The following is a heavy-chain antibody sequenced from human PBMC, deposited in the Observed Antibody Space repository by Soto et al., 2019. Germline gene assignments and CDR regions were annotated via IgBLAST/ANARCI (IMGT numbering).Heavy chain of an antibody. V-gene: IGHV3-74*01. J-gene: IGHJ4*02. CDR3: AKMEGNTYGLFH. D-gene: IGHD5-18*01. CDR2: IKTDGSST. CDR1: GFSFSSYW. Sequence: EVQLVESGGGLVQPGGSLRLSCAASGFSFSSYWIHWVRQAPGKGLVWVSRIKTDGSSTDYADSVKGRFTISRDNAKNTLYLQMYSLRAEHTAVYYSAKMEGNTYGLFHWGEGTLVTVSS.